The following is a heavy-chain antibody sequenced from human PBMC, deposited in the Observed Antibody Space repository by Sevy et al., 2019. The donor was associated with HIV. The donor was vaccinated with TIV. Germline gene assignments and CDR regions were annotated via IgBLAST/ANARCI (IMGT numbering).Heavy chain of an antibody. V-gene: IGHV1-46*01. Sequence: ASVKVSCKASGYTFTSYYMHWVRQAPGQGLEWMGIINPSGGSTSYAQKFQGRVTMTRDTSTGTVYMGLGSLGSGETAVYYCAGGSSYYDFWGGTTFDYWGRGTLVTVSS. CDR1: GYTFTSYY. CDR3: AGGSSYYDFWGGTTFDY. J-gene: IGHJ4*02. CDR2: INPSGGST. D-gene: IGHD3-3*01.